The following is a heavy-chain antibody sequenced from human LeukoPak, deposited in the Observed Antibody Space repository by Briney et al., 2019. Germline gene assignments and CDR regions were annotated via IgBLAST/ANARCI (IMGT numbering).Heavy chain of an antibody. CDR3: AKDAKAAILYYYYGMDV. V-gene: IGHV3-23*01. CDR1: GFTFSSYA. CDR2: ISGSGGST. J-gene: IGHJ6*02. Sequence: GGSLRLSCAASGFTFSSYAMNWVRQAPGKGLEWVSAISGSGGSTYYADSVKGRFTISRDNSKNTPYLQMNSLRAEDTAVYYCAKDAKAAILYYYYGMDVWGQGTTVTVSS. D-gene: IGHD2-2*01.